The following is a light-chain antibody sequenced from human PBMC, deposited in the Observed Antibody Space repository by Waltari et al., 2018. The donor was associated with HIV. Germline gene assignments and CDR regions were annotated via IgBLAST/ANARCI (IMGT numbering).Light chain of an antibody. CDR1: SSDVGGYNY. CDR3: SSYAGSNNFWV. Sequence: QSALTQPPSASGSPGQSVTISCTGTSSDVGGYNYVSWYQQHPGKAPKLMIYEVSKRPSGVPVRFSGSKSGTTASLTVSGLQAEDEADYYCSSYAGSNNFWVFGGGTKLTVL. V-gene: IGLV2-8*01. J-gene: IGLJ3*02. CDR2: EVS.